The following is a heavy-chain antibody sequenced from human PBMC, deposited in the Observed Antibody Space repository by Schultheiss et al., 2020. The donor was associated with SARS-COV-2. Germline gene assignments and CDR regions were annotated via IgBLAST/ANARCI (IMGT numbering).Heavy chain of an antibody. V-gene: IGHV3-74*01. J-gene: IGHJ4*02. Sequence: GESLKISCAASGFTVSSNYMSWVRQAPGKGLVWVSRINSDGSSTSYADSVKGRFTISRDNAKNTLYLQMNSLRAEDTAVYYCARDRRGISRNYWGQGTLVTVSS. CDR2: INSDGSST. CDR1: GFTVSSNY. CDR3: ARDRRGISRNY. D-gene: IGHD2/OR15-2a*01.